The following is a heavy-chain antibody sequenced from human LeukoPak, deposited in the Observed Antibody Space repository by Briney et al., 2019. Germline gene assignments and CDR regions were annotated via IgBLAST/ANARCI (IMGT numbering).Heavy chain of an antibody. CDR2: ISYDGSNK. J-gene: IGHJ3*02. V-gene: IGHV3-30*19. CDR3: ARDGAAAGVPDAFDI. D-gene: IGHD6-13*01. CDR1: GFTFSSYG. Sequence: PGGSLRLSCAASGFTFSSYGMHWVRQAPGKGLEWVAVISYDGSNKYYADSVKGRFTISRDNSKNTLYLQMNSLRAEDTAVYYCARDGAAAGVPDAFDIWGQGTMVTVSS.